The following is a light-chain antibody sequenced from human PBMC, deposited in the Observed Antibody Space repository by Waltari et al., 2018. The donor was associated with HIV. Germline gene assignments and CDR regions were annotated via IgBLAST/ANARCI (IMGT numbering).Light chain of an antibody. CDR2: SNT. CDR3: QSFDNNVSGWV. Sequence: QSVLTQPPSVSGAPGQRVTISCTGSASNIGAGYDVHWYKQLPGTAPKLLIYSNTNRPSGVPDRFSGSKSGTSASLAITGLQADDEADYYCQSFDNNVSGWVFGGGTRLTAL. V-gene: IGLV1-40*01. J-gene: IGLJ3*02. CDR1: ASNIGAGYD.